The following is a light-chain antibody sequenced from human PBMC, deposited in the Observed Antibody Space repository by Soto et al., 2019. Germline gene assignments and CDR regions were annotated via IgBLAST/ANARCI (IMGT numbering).Light chain of an antibody. CDR1: SSDFGSYNL. CDR2: EVS. J-gene: IGLJ2*01. Sequence: QPASVSGSPGQSITISCTGTSSDFGSYNLVSWYRHHPGKAPKLIIYEVSKRPSGVSNRFSGSKSGNTASLTISGLQAEDEADYYCSSYAGSSTFVLFGGGTKVTVL. V-gene: IGLV2-23*02. CDR3: SSYAGSSTFVL.